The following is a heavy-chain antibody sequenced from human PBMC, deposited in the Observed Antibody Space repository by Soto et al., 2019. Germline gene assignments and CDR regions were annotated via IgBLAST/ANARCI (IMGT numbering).Heavy chain of an antibody. V-gene: IGHV1-8*01. CDR3: ARGDDYDYIWGSYRPPYYYYYMDV. CDR1: GYPFTSYD. D-gene: IGHD3-16*02. Sequence: ASVKVSCKASGYPFTSYDINWVRQATGQGLEWMGWMSPNSGNTGYAQKFQGRVTMTRNTSISTAYMELSSLRSEDTAVYYCARGDDYDYIWGSYRPPYYYYYMDVWGKGTTVTVSS. CDR2: MSPNSGNT. J-gene: IGHJ6*03.